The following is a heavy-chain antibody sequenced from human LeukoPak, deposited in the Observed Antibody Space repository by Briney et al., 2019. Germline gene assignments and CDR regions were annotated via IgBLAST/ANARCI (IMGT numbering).Heavy chain of an antibody. CDR2: INHSGST. V-gene: IGHV4-34*01. CDR3: ARAQSPSYYDVWSGYYAWFDP. Sequence: SETLSLTCAVYGGSLSGYYWSWIRQPPGKGLEWIGEINHSGSTNYNPSLKSRVTISVDTSKNQFSLKLGSVTAADTAVYYCARAQSPSYYDVWSGYYAWFDPWGEGTLVTVSS. J-gene: IGHJ5*02. CDR1: GGSLSGYY. D-gene: IGHD3-3*01.